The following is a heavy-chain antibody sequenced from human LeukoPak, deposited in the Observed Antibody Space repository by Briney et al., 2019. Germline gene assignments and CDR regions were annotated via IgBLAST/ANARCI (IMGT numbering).Heavy chain of an antibody. V-gene: IGHV3-21*01. D-gene: IGHD2-15*01. CDR1: GFTFSPYS. CDR2: ISSSSTYI. J-gene: IGHJ4*02. CDR3: ARDARYCSGGSCYFDY. Sequence: GGSLRLSCAASGFTFSPYSMNWVRQAPGKGLEWVSSISSSSTYIYYAASVKGRFTISRDNAKNSLYLQMNSLRAEDTAVYYCARDARYCSGGSCYFDYWGQGTLVTVSS.